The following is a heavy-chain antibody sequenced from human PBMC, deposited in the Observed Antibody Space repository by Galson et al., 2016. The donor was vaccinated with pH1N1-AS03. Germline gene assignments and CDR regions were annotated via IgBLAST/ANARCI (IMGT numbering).Heavy chain of an antibody. Sequence: SVKVSCKASGYIFTDFYVHWVRQAPGQGLEWMGWINPKNGVTNYAQKFKAWVTMTGDTSISTAYMELHGLKSDDTAVYYCARDPRGPCSSATCATTYYFGMDVWGQGTTVIVSS. D-gene: IGHD1-26*01. CDR2: INPKNGVT. V-gene: IGHV1-2*04. CDR3: ARDPRGPCSSATCATTYYFGMDV. J-gene: IGHJ6*02. CDR1: GYIFTDFY.